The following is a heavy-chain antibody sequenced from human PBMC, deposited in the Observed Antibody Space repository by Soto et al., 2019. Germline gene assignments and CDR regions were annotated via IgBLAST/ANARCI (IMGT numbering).Heavy chain of an antibody. J-gene: IGHJ4*02. CDR2: INPRTGFT. V-gene: IGHV1-2*02. Sequence: VHLVQSATGVKKPGASVKVSCKASGYMFTDYYIYWVRQAPGHGLEWVGWINPRTGFTNYAQKFQVRVTMTRDTSTDTVYLELSGLRSDDTAVYFCARELRSLASPLDFWGQGTLVTVSS. D-gene: IGHD1-26*01. CDR1: GYMFTDYY. CDR3: ARELRSLASPLDF.